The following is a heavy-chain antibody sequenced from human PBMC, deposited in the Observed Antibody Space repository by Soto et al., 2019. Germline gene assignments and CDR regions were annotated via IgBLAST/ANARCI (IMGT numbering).Heavy chain of an antibody. Sequence: EVQLVESGGGLVQPGGSLRLSCAASGFTFSSYWMHWVRQAPGKGLVWVSRINSDGSSTSYADSVKGRFTISRDNAKNTLYLQMNSQRAEDTAVYYCALITMVRGVYDYWGQGTLVTVSS. V-gene: IGHV3-74*01. CDR3: ALITMVRGVYDY. D-gene: IGHD3-10*01. J-gene: IGHJ4*02. CDR2: INSDGSST. CDR1: GFTFSSYW.